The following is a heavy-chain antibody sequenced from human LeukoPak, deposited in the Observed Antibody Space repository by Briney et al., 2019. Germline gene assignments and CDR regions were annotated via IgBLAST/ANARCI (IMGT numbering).Heavy chain of an antibody. CDR1: GFTFSNYV. CDR3: ASTMSSVAPLDY. J-gene: IGHJ4*02. Sequence: GGSLRLSCAASGFTFSNYVVHWVRQAPGKGLEWVAIISSDGTNNYYADSVKGRFTISRDNSKNTVFLQMNSLRVEDTAVYYCASTMSSVAPLDYWGQGALVTVSS. D-gene: IGHD3-10*01. V-gene: IGHV3-30-3*01. CDR2: ISSDGTNN.